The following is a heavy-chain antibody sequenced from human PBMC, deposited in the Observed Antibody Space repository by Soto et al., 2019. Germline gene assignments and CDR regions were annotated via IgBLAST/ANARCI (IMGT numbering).Heavy chain of an antibody. V-gene: IGHV4-59*12. CDR2: IYYSGST. D-gene: IGHD3-9*01. CDR3: ARARYYDWCFDL. J-gene: IGHJ4*02. Sequence: SQTLSLTCTVSGGSISSYYCSWIRQPPGKGPEWIGYIYYSGSTNYNPSLKSRVTISVDTSKNQFSLTLTSVTAADTAVHFCARARYYDWCFDLWGLGTPVAASS. CDR1: GGSISSYY.